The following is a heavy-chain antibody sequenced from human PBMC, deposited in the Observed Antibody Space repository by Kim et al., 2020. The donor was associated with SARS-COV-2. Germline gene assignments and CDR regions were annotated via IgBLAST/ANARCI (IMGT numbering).Heavy chain of an antibody. V-gene: IGHV1-3*01. CDR3: ARDYYDSSGYIVFDN. D-gene: IGHD3-22*01. J-gene: IGHJ4*02. Sequence: QKCQGRVTISRDTSASTAYMELSSLRSEDTAVYYCARDYYDSSGYIVFDNWGQGTLVTVSS.